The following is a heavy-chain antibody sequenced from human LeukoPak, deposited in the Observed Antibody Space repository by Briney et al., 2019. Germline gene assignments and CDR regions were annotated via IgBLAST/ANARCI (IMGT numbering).Heavy chain of an antibody. CDR1: GFAFSSYA. D-gene: IGHD2-2*01. CDR2: ISGSGGST. J-gene: IGHJ4*02. CDR3: AKRYCSSTSCSFFDY. Sequence: GGSLRLSCAASGFAFSSYAMSWVRQAPGKGLEWVSAISGSGGSTYYADSVKGRFTISRDNSKNTLYLQMNSLRAEDTAVYHCAKRYCSSTSCSFFDYWGQGTLVTVSS. V-gene: IGHV3-23*01.